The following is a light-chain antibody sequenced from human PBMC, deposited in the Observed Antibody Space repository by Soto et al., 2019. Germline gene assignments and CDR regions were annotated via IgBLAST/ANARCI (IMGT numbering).Light chain of an antibody. CDR1: SSDVGGYNY. J-gene: IGLJ1*01. V-gene: IGLV2-14*01. Sequence: QSALTQPASVSGSPGQSITISCTGTSSDVGGYNYVSWYQQHPGKAPKLMIYDVSNRPSGVSNRFSGSNSGNTASLTISGLQAEDEADYYCGSYTSSSTPLVFGTGTKVTVL. CDR2: DVS. CDR3: GSYTSSSTPLV.